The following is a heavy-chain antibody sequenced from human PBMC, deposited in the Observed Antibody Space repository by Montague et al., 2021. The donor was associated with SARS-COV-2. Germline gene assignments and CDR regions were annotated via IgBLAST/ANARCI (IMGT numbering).Heavy chain of an antibody. CDR3: ARGRVARAGFDY. CDR1: GGSLTTPHY. V-gene: IGHV4-4*02. Sequence: SETLSLTCAVSGGSLTTPHYWSWVRQPPGKVLLWIGEVHHSGNANYNASLNSRVTISLDTSNNQFSLILTSVATADTAVYYCARGRVARAGFDYWGQGIRVIVSS. CDR2: VHHSGNA. J-gene: IGHJ4*02. D-gene: IGHD2-21*01.